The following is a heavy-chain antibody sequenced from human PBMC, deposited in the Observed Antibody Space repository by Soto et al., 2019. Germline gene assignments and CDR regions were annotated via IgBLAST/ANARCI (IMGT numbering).Heavy chain of an antibody. D-gene: IGHD2-15*01. Sequence: EVQLLESGGGLVQPGGSLRLSCAASGFTFSSYAMSWVRQAPGKGLEWVSAISGSGGSTYYPDSVKGRFTISRDNSKNTLYLPMNSLRAEDTAVYYCAKGGDYLGYCSGGSCAVDYFDYWGQGTLVTVSS. CDR1: GFTFSSYA. V-gene: IGHV3-23*01. CDR3: AKGGDYLGYCSGGSCAVDYFDY. CDR2: ISGSGGST. J-gene: IGHJ4*02.